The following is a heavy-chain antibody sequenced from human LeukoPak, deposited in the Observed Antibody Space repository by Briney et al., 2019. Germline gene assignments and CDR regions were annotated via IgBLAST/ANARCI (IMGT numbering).Heavy chain of an antibody. CDR2: INTNTGNP. CDR3: ARDEQLGSGVYIGY. V-gene: IGHV7-4-1*02. CDR1: GYSFPMYA. J-gene: IGHJ4*02. Sequence: ASVKVSCKASGYSFPMYAINWVRQAPGQGLEWMGWINTNTGNPTYAQGFTGRFVFSLDTSVSTAYLQISSLKAEDTAVYYCARDEQLGSGVYIGYWGQGTLVTVSS. D-gene: IGHD1/OR15-1a*01.